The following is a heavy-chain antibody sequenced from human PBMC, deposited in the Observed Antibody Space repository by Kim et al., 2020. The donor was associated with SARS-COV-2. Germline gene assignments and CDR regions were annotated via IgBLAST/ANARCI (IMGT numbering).Heavy chain of an antibody. CDR3: AREDEYYGSGRLDV. CDR2: INPMYATA. J-gene: IGHJ3*01. Sequence: SVKVSCKASGGTFSNYAINWVRQAPGQGPEWMGGINPMYATANYAQKFQGRVTITADESTNTAYVELSSLRSEDTAVYYCAREDEYYGSGRLDVWGQGTMVTVSS. D-gene: IGHD3-10*01. V-gene: IGHV1-69*13. CDR1: GGTFSNYA.